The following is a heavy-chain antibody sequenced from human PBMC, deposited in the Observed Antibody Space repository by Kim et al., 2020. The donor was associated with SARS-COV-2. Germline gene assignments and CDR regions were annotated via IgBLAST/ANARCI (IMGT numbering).Heavy chain of an antibody. V-gene: IGHV5-51*01. J-gene: IGHJ4*02. Sequence: DTRYSPSFQGQVTISADKSISTAYLQWSSLKASDTAMYYCARGGRSWFDYWGQGTLVTVSS. CDR3: ARGGRSWFDY. CDR2: DT.